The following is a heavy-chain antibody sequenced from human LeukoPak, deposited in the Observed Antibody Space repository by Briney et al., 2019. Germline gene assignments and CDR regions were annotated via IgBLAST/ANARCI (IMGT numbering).Heavy chain of an antibody. D-gene: IGHD6-6*01. Sequence: PGGSLRLSCAASGFTFSSYAMHWVRQAPGKGLEWVAVISYDGSNKYYADSVKGRFTISRDNSKNTLYLQMNSLRAEDTAVYYCARATLYSSSRPSSAEYFQHWGQGTLVTVSS. J-gene: IGHJ1*01. CDR3: ARATLYSSSRPSSAEYFQH. CDR1: GFTFSSYA. CDR2: ISYDGSNK. V-gene: IGHV3-30-3*01.